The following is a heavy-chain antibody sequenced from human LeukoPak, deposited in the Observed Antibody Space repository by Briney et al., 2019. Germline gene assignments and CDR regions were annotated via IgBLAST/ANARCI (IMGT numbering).Heavy chain of an antibody. Sequence: PGGSLRLPCAGSGFTFSTSWMHWVRQAPGKGLEWVTFIRYDGSDKYYADSVKGRFTISRDNSKNTLYLQMNSLRAEDTAVYYCARDIVVPAGSGRYFDNWGQGTLITVSS. V-gene: IGHV3-30*02. J-gene: IGHJ4*02. CDR2: IRYDGSDK. D-gene: IGHD2-2*01. CDR3: ARDIVVPAGSGRYFDN. CDR1: GFTFSTSW.